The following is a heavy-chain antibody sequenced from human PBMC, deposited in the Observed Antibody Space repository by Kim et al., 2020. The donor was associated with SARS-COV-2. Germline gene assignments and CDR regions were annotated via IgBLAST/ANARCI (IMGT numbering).Heavy chain of an antibody. Sequence: SETLSLTCTVSGGSVSSGSYYWSWIRQPPGKGLEWIGYIYYSGSTNYNPSLKSRVTISVDTSKNQFSLKLSSVTAADTAVYYCARDFGFGDFSPYYYYGMDVWGQGTTVSVSS. D-gene: IGHD3-10*01. V-gene: IGHV4-61*01. CDR2: IYYSGST. CDR3: ARDFGFGDFSPYYYYGMDV. J-gene: IGHJ6*02. CDR1: GGSVSSGSYY.